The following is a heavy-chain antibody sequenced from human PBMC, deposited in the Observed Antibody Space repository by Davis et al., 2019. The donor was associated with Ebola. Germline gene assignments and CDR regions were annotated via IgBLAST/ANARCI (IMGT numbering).Heavy chain of an antibody. Sequence: GESLKISCAASGFTFSSYSMNWVRQAPGKGLEWVSSISSSSSYIYYADSVKGRFTISRDNAKNSLYLQMNSLRAEDTAVYYCARDVEDTAMVYYYYGMDVWGQGTTVTVSS. CDR1: GFTFSSYS. V-gene: IGHV3-21*01. CDR2: ISSSSSYI. D-gene: IGHD5-18*01. J-gene: IGHJ6*02. CDR3: ARDVEDTAMVYYYYGMDV.